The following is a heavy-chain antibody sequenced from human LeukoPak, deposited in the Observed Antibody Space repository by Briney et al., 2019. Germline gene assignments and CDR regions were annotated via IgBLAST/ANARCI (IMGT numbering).Heavy chain of an antibody. J-gene: IGHJ5*02. CDR3: AREFLTRYCSGGSCYPEGFDP. V-gene: IGHV1-8*03. D-gene: IGHD2-15*01. CDR1: GYTFTGYY. Sequence: ASVKVSCKASGYTFTGYYMHWVRQAPGQGLEWMGWINPNSGNTGYAQKFQGRVTITRNTSISTAYMELSSLRSEDTAVYYCAREFLTRYCSGGSCYPEGFDPWGQGTLVTVSS. CDR2: INPNSGNT.